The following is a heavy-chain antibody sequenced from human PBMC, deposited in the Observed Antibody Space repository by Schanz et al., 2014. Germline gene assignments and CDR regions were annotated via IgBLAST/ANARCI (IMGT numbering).Heavy chain of an antibody. D-gene: IGHD2-2*01. Sequence: QVQLVQSGAEVKKPGSSVKVSCKASGGTFSTYTISWVRQAPGQGLEWMGRIIPILGIANYAQKFQGRVTMTTDTSPGTAYMELRSLRSDDTAVYYCARDRRRYCSTASCLHDNWFDPWGQGTLVIVSS. V-gene: IGHV1-69*08. CDR2: IIPILGIA. J-gene: IGHJ5*02. CDR1: GGTFSTYT. CDR3: ARDRRRYCSTASCLHDNWFDP.